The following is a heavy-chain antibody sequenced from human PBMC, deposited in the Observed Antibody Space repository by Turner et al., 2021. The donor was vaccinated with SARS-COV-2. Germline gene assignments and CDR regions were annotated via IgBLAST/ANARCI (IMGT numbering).Heavy chain of an antibody. CDR1: GGSIRSYF. V-gene: IGHV4-59*01. CDR3: ARGAYASVSLNKFDA. J-gene: IGHJ5*02. Sequence: QVQLQESGPGLVKPSETLSLTCTVSGGSIRSYFWSWIRQPPGKGLEWIGYIFYTGSTSFNPSLNDRATMSVDTSENQFFLHLKSVTPADTTVYHCARGAYASVSLNKFDAWGQGILVSVSS. D-gene: IGHD3-16*01. CDR2: IFYTGST.